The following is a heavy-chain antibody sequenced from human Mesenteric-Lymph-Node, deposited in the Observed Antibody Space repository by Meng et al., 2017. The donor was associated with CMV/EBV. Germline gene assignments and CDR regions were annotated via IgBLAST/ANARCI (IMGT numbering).Heavy chain of an antibody. J-gene: IGHJ6*02. D-gene: IGHD3-3*01. CDR3: ARGSLQYYDFWSGYSSYGMDV. Sequence: ASVKVSCKASGYTFTSFGISWGRQAPGQGLEWMGWISAYNGNTNYAQKLQGRVTMTTDTSTSTAYMELRSLRSDDTAVYYCARGSLQYYDFWSGYSSYGMDVWGQGTTVTVSS. CDR1: GYTFTSFG. V-gene: IGHV1-18*01. CDR2: ISAYNGNT.